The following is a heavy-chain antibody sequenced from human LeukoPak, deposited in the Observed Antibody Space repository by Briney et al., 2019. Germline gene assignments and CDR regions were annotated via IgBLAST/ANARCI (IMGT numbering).Heavy chain of an antibody. CDR1: GYTFTGYY. D-gene: IGHD3-10*01. J-gene: IGHJ5*02. Sequence: GASVKVSCKASGYTFTGYYMHWVRQAPGQGLEWMGWINPNSGGTNYAQKFQGRVTMTRDTSISTAYMELSRLRSDDTAVYYCAGDREYYGSGSWFDPWGQGTLVTVSS. V-gene: IGHV1-2*02. CDR3: AGDREYYGSGSWFDP. CDR2: INPNSGGT.